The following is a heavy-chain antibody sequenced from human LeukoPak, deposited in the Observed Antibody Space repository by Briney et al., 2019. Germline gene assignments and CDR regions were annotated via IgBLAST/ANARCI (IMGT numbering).Heavy chain of an antibody. D-gene: IGHD2-21*02. Sequence: QPGGSLRLSCAASGFTFDDYAMHWVRHAPGKGLEWVSGISWNSGSIGYADSVKGRFTISRDNAKNSLYLQMNSLRAEDTALYYCAKVSPYCGGDCYSGGYFDYWGQGTLVTVSS. J-gene: IGHJ4*02. V-gene: IGHV3-9*01. CDR3: AKVSPYCGGDCYSGGYFDY. CDR2: ISWNSGSI. CDR1: GFTFDDYA.